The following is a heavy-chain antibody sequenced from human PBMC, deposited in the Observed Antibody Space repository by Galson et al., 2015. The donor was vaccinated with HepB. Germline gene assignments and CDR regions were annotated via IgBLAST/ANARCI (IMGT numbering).Heavy chain of an antibody. V-gene: IGHV4-59*08. J-gene: IGHJ4*02. CDR2: IRYTGDT. CDR1: HGSINNYY. Sequence: LSLTCSVSHGSINNYYWSWIRQSPGNRPEWIGYIRYTGDTTYNPSLGYRVGMSVDASINQVSLWLTSVTAADTAIYYCARHPGRGSVGYAFDLWAQGTLVTVSA. CDR3: ARHPGRGSVGYAFDL. D-gene: IGHD5-12*01.